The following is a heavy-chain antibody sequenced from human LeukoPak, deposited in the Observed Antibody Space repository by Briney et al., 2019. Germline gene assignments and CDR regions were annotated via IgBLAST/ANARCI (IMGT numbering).Heavy chain of an antibody. J-gene: IGHJ4*02. D-gene: IGHD1-26*01. CDR1: GFSFSHYA. CDR2: ISGSGTYT. Sequence: TGGSLRLSCAASGFSFSHYAMSWVRQAPGQGLEWVSTISGSGTYTYYADSVKGRLTISRDNSKNSVYLQMDSQRAEDSALYYCAKEAGITTFPGYVDYWGQGTLVTVSS. V-gene: IGHV3-23*01. CDR3: AKEAGITTFPGYVDY.